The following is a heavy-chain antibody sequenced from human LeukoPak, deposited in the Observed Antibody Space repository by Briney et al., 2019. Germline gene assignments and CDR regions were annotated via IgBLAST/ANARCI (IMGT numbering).Heavy chain of an antibody. CDR3: AKGYLTGYTAAWRFDH. Sequence: PGGSLRLSCAASGFTFSSYAMHWVRQAPGKGLEWVSSISGSGGYTYYADSVKGRFTISRDNSKNTLYLQMNSLRAEDTAVFYCAKGYLTGYTAAWRFDHWGQGTLVIVSS. V-gene: IGHV3-23*01. CDR2: ISGSGGYT. D-gene: IGHD3-9*01. J-gene: IGHJ4*02. CDR1: GFTFSSYA.